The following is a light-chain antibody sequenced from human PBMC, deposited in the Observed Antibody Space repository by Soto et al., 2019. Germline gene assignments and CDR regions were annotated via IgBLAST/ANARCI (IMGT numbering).Light chain of an antibody. CDR2: KAS. CDR1: QSISSW. J-gene: IGKJ2*01. Sequence: DIQMTQSPSTLSASVGDRVTITCRASQSISSWLAWYQQKPEKAPKLLIFKASSLQSGVPSRFSGSGSGTEFTLTISSLQPDDFATYYCQQYSSHSPYTFGQGNKLEIK. CDR3: QQYSSHSPYT. V-gene: IGKV1-5*03.